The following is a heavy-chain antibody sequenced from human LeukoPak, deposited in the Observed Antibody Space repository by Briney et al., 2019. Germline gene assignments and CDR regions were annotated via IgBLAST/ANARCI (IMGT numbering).Heavy chain of an antibody. CDR3: ATTWGRGCTNGVCRTGY. D-gene: IGHD2-8*01. V-gene: IGHV4-38-2*02. Sequence: PSETLSLTCTVSGYSISSGYYWGWIRQPPGKGLEWLGSIYHSGSTYYNPSLKSRVTISVDTSKNQFSLKLSSATAADTAVYYCATTWGRGCTNGVCRTGYWGQGTLVTVSS. CDR2: IYHSGST. CDR1: GYSISSGYY. J-gene: IGHJ4*02.